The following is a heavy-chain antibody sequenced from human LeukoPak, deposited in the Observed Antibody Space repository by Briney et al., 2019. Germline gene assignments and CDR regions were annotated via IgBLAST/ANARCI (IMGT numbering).Heavy chain of an antibody. J-gene: IGHJ4*02. D-gene: IGHD3-10*01. CDR3: AKNFYYGSGSYSCFDY. Sequence: PGGSLRLSCAPSGFTFSRYGMHWVRQAPGKGLEWVAFIRYDGSNKYYADSVKGRFTISRDNSKNTLYLQMNSLRAEDTAVYYCAKNFYYGSGSYSCFDYWGQGTLVTVSS. CDR2: IRYDGSNK. V-gene: IGHV3-30*02. CDR1: GFTFSRYG.